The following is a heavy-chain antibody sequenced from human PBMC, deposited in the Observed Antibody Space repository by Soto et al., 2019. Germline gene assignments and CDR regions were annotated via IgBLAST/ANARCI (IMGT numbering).Heavy chain of an antibody. V-gene: IGHV3-13*01. J-gene: IGHJ4*02. Sequence: VGSLRLSCAASGFTFSSYDMHWVRQATGKGLEWVSAIGTAGDTYYPGSVKGRFTISRENAKNSLYLQMNSLRAGDTAVYYCARGGPSGYSSSWCHDRDYLGQGTL. CDR2: IGTAGDT. CDR1: GFTFSSYD. CDR3: ARGGPSGYSSSWCHDRDY. D-gene: IGHD6-13*01.